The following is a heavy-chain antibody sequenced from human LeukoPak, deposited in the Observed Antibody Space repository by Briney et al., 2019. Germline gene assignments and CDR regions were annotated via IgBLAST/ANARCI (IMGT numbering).Heavy chain of an antibody. CDR1: GFTFSSNH. V-gene: IGHV3-53*01. CDR3: ARDHGWFDP. J-gene: IGHJ5*02. Sequence: GGSLRLSCAASGFTFSSNHMSWVRQAPGKGLEWVSVIYSSGSTYYADSVKGRFNISRDNSKNTLYLQMNSLRAEDTAVYYCARDHGWFDPWGQGTLVTVSS. CDR2: IYSSGST.